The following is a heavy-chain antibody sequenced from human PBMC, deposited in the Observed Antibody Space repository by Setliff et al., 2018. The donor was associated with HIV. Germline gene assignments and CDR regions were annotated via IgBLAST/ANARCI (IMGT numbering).Heavy chain of an antibody. Sequence: PSQTLSLTCAISGDSVSSSSTTWNWIRQSPSRGLEWLGRTYYRSKRYNDSAISVKGRMTTNSDTSKNYFSLQLNSVTPDDTAVYYCARGHSSLLSDAFDIWGPGTMVTVSS. CDR2: TYYRSKRYN. CDR1: GDSVSSSSTT. D-gene: IGHD6-13*01. J-gene: IGHJ3*02. V-gene: IGHV6-1*01. CDR3: ARGHSSLLSDAFDI.